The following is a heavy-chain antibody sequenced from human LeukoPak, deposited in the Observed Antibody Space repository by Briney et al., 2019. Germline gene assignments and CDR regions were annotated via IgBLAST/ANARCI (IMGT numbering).Heavy chain of an antibody. CDR1: GFTFSSYG. CDR2: ISGSGGST. CDR3: AKSKSDSSGWFPPVDY. V-gene: IGHV3-23*01. J-gene: IGHJ4*02. D-gene: IGHD6-19*01. Sequence: GGSLRLSCAASGFTFSSYGMSWVRQAPGKGLEWVSAISGSGGSTYYADSVKGRFTISRDNSKNTLYLQMNSLRADDTAVYYCAKSKSDSSGWFPPVDYWGQGTLVTVSS.